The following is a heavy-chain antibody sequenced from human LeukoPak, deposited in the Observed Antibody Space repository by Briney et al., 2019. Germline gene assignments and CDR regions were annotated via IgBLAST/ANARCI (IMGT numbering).Heavy chain of an antibody. D-gene: IGHD6-19*01. Sequence: GASVKVSCKASGYTFTDYYIHWVRQAPGQGLEWMGWINPNTGGTNYAQKFQGRVTMTRDTSISTAYMELSRLRSDDTAVYYCARDIAVAGTDYWGQGTLVTVSS. CDR1: GYTFTDYY. CDR3: ARDIAVAGTDY. V-gene: IGHV1-2*02. CDR2: INPNTGGT. J-gene: IGHJ4*02.